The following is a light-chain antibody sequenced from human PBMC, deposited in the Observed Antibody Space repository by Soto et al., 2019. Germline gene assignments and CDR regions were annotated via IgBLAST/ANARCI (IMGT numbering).Light chain of an antibody. CDR2: EVS. CDR1: SSDVGGYKY. V-gene: IGLV2-14*01. Sequence: QSALTQPASVSGSPGQSITISCTGTSSDVGGYKYVSWYQQHPDKAPKLIIFEVSNRPSGISSRFSGSKSGNTASLTISGLQAEDEADYYCASYTSSSTSVIFGRGTQLTDL. CDR3: ASYTSSSTSVI. J-gene: IGLJ2*01.